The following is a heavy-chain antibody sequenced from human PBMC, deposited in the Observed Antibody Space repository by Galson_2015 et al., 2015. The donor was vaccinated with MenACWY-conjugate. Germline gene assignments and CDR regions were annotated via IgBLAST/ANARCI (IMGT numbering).Heavy chain of an antibody. V-gene: IGHV5-51*01. CDR3: ARHVLCTNTDCYNAFDY. Sequence: QSGAEVKKPGESLKIFCKGSGYNFANYWIAWVRQTPGKGLERMGVVFPGDSDTRYSPSFQGQVTISADKSINTAYLQWSSLKASDSAIYYGARHVLCTNTDCYNAFDYWGQGTLVTVSS. D-gene: IGHD2-2*02. CDR1: GYNFANYW. CDR2: VFPGDSDT. J-gene: IGHJ4*02.